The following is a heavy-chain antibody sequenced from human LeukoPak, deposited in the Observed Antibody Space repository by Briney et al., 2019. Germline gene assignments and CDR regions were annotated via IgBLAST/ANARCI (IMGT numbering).Heavy chain of an antibody. CDR3: ARGFGESSGY. CDR1: GFTFDDYG. J-gene: IGHJ4*02. D-gene: IGHD3-10*01. V-gene: IGHV3-20*04. CDR2: INWNGGST. Sequence: PGGSLRLSCAASGFTFDDYGMSWVRQAPGKGLEWVSGINWNGGSTGYADSVKGRFTISRDNAKNSLYLQMSSLRAEDTAVYYCARGFGESSGYWGQGTLVTVSS.